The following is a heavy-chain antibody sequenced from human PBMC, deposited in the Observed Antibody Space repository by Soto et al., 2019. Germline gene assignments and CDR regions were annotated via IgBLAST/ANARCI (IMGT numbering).Heavy chain of an antibody. D-gene: IGHD3-9*01. V-gene: IGHV1-69*02. J-gene: IGHJ3*02. CDR3: TFDTPVDAFEI. CDR1: GGTFSSNT. CDR2: IIPMLGIT. Sequence: QVQLVQSGAEVKKPGSSVKVSCKASGGTFSSNTGSWVRQAPGQGLEWMGRIIPMLGITTYTQKFQGRVTISADKSTSTAYMFLGSLTYEDTAVYYCTFDTPVDAFEIWGQGTMVTVSS.